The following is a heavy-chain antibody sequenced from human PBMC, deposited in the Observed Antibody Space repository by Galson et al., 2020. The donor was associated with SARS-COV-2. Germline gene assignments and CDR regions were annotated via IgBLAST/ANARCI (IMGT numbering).Heavy chain of an antibody. CDR2: INPNTGGT. CDR1: GYTLTAYY. D-gene: IGHD5-12*01. J-gene: IGHJ4*02. Sequence: ASVPDSCQSSGYTLTAYYIHWLRQAPAQGLAWMGWINPNTGGTNYAQKFQGWVTMTRDTSISTAYMALSRLKSDDTDVYYCAGETERATFNYFDYWGQGTLVTVSS. V-gene: IGHV1-2*04. CDR3: AGETERATFNYFDY.